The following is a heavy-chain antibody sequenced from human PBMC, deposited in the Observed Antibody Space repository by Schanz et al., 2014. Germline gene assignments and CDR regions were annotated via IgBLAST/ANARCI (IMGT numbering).Heavy chain of an antibody. J-gene: IGHJ4*02. CDR3: AREDCSATSCYFRY. V-gene: IGHV3-23*01. D-gene: IGHD2-21*01. CDR2: IGVDGTTT. Sequence: EVQLLESGGGLVQPGGSLRLSCLASGFAFSSYGMNWLRQAPGKGLEWVSVIGVDGTTTYYADSVKGRFTISRDNSNNTVYLQMNTLRAEDTAVYYCAREDCSATSCYFRYWGQGTLVTVSS. CDR1: GFAFSSYG.